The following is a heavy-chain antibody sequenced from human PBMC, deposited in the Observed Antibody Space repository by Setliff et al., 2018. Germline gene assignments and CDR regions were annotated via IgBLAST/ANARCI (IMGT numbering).Heavy chain of an antibody. CDR1: GGSISSHY. CDR2: IYYSGST. Sequence: PSETLSLTCTVSGGSISSHYWSWIRQPPGKGLEWLGYIYYSGSTNYSPSLKSRVTILSDTSKNQFSLILSSVTAADTAVYYCASERESASRQTYFDSWGQGTLVTVSS. CDR3: ASERESASRQTYFDS. J-gene: IGHJ4*02. D-gene: IGHD2-15*01. V-gene: IGHV4-59*11.